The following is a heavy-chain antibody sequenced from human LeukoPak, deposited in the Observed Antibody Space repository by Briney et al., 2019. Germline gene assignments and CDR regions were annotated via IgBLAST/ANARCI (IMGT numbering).Heavy chain of an antibody. D-gene: IGHD6-13*01. CDR1: GDSVSSNSAA. Sequence: SQTLSLTCAISGDSVSSNSAAWNWVRQSPSRGLEWLGRTYYGSKWYNDYAVFVKSRITINPDTSKNQFSLQLNSVTPEDTAVYYCARAPGVPSRIAAAGRDWFDPWGQGTLVTVSS. CDR2: TYYGSKWYN. J-gene: IGHJ5*02. V-gene: IGHV6-1*01. CDR3: ARAPGVPSRIAAAGRDWFDP.